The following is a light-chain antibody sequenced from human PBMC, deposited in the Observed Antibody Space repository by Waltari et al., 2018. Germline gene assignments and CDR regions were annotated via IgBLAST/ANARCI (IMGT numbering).Light chain of an antibody. J-gene: IGKJ2*01. CDR3: QQGYNTPHT. Sequence: DIVMTQSPSTLSASVGDRVTITCRASQSISSWLAWYQQKPGKPPKLRIYKASSLESGVPSRFSGSGSGTEFTLTINSLQPDDFATYYCQQGYNTPHTFGQGTKLAIK. CDR2: KAS. CDR1: QSISSW. V-gene: IGKV1-5*03.